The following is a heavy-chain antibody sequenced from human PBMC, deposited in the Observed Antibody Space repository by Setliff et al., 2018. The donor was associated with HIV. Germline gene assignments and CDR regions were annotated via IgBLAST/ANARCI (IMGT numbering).Heavy chain of an antibody. Sequence: GASVKVSCKASGYTFTKYYINWVRQAPGQGLEWMGIINPGGGATTYEKKFQGRVTMTRDTSTSTVYMELNNLRSDDTAVYYCVRDRTQQNWGSRGYYYMDVWGKGTTVTVSS. D-gene: IGHD7-27*01. CDR3: VRDRTQQNWGSRGYYYMDV. J-gene: IGHJ6*03. CDR1: GYTFTKYY. V-gene: IGHV1-46*01. CDR2: INPGGGAT.